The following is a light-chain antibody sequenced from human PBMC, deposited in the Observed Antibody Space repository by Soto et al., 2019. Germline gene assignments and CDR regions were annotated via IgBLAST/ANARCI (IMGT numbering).Light chain of an antibody. V-gene: IGLV1-44*01. CDR1: SSNIGSNT. Sequence: QSVLTQPPSASGTPGQRVTISCSGSSSNIGSNTVNWYQQLPGTAPKLLIFINDQRPSGVPDRFSGSKSGTSASLAISGLHSEYEADYYCAAWDDSLSTWVFGGGTKLTVL. CDR3: AAWDDSLSTWV. J-gene: IGLJ3*02. CDR2: IND.